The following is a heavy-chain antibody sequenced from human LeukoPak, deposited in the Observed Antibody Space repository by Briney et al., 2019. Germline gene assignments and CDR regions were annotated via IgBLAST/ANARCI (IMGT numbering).Heavy chain of an antibody. D-gene: IGHD1-14*01. CDR2: IYTSGST. Sequence: SETLSLTCTVSGGSVSSYYWSWIRQPAGKGLEWIGRIYTSGSTNYTPSLKSRVTISVDTSKNPFSLQLSSVTAADTAVYYCARDLGGPEPFDYWGQGTLVTVSS. V-gene: IGHV4-4*07. CDR3: ARDLGGPEPFDY. CDR1: GGSVSSYY. J-gene: IGHJ4*02.